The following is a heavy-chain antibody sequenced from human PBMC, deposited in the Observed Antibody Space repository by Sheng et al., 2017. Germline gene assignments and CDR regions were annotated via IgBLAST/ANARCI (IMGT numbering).Heavy chain of an antibody. V-gene: IGHV1-18*04. CDR3: ARGGGGYNRDDGMDV. J-gene: IGHJ6*02. D-gene: IGHD5-12*01. CDR1: GGTFSGSG. CDR2: ISAYTGNT. Sequence: QVQLVQSGAELKKPGSSVKVSCKASGGTFSGSGISWVRQAPGQGLEWMGWISAYTGNTNYAQNLQGRVTMTTDTSTSTAYMELRSLRSDDTSVYYCARGGGGYNRDDGMDVWGQGTTVTVSS.